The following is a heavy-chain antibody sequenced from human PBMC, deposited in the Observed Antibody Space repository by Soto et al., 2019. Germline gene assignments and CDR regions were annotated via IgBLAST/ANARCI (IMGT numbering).Heavy chain of an antibody. CDR1: GFTFSSYA. Sequence: GGSLRLSCAASGFTFSSYAMSWVRQAPGKGLEWVSAISGSGGSTYYADSVKGRFTISRDNSKNTLYLQMNSLRAEDTAVYYCAKYQIYCSSTSCYPDAFDIWGQGTMVTVSS. J-gene: IGHJ3*02. V-gene: IGHV3-23*01. CDR3: AKYQIYCSSTSCYPDAFDI. D-gene: IGHD2-2*01. CDR2: ISGSGGST.